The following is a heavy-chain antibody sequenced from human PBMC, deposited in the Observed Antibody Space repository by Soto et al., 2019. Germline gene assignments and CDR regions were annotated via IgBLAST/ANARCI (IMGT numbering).Heavy chain of an antibody. D-gene: IGHD3-22*01. CDR2: ISSSSSYI. J-gene: IGHJ4*02. Sequence: GGSLRLSCAASGFTFSSYSMNWVRQAPGKGLEWVSSISSSSSYIYYADSVKGRFTISRDNAKNSLYLQMNSLRAEDTAVYYCARDMGDYYDSSGYYNDYWGQGTLVTVSS. CDR1: GFTFSSYS. V-gene: IGHV3-21*01. CDR3: ARDMGDYYDSSGYYNDY.